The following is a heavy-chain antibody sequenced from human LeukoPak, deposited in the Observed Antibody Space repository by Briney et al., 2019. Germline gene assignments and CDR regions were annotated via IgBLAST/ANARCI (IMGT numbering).Heavy chain of an antibody. D-gene: IGHD4/OR15-4a*01. Sequence: GGSLRLSCAASGFTFSSYAMHWVRQAPGKGLEWVAVISYDGSNKYYADSVKGRFTISRDNSKNTLYLQMNSLRAEDTAVYYCAKLTTYYFDYWGQGTLVTVSS. CDR2: ISYDGSNK. V-gene: IGHV3-30-3*02. CDR3: AKLTTYYFDY. CDR1: GFTFSSYA. J-gene: IGHJ4*02.